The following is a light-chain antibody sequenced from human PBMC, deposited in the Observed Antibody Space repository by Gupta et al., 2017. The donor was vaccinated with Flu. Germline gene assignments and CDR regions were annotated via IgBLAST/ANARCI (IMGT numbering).Light chain of an antibody. J-gene: IGKJ1*01. Sequence: SPGERATLSCRASQSFTSNYLAWYQQKPGQAPRLLIYGASSRATGIPDRFSGSGSGTDFTLTISRLEPEDFAVYYCQHYLNSPRTFGQGTKVEIK. V-gene: IGKV3-20*01. CDR1: QSFTSNY. CDR2: GAS. CDR3: QHYLNSPRT.